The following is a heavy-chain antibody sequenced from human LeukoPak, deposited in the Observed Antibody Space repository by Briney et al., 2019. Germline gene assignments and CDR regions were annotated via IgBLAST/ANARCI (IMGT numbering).Heavy chain of an antibody. V-gene: IGHV4-61*01. CDR2: IYYSGST. J-gene: IGHJ6*03. CDR1: GYSISSGYY. D-gene: IGHD4-17*01. Sequence: SETLSLTCTVSGYSISSGYYWSWIRQPPGKGLEWIGYIYYSGSTNYNPSLKSRVTISVDTSKNQFSLKLSSVTAADTAVYYCARKVRDYGDYHYHMDVWGKGTTVTVSS. CDR3: ARKVRDYGDYHYHMDV.